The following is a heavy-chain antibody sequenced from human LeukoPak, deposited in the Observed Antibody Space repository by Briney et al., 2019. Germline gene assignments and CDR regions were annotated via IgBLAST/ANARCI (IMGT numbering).Heavy chain of an antibody. D-gene: IGHD1-1*01. CDR1: GFTFSNYA. V-gene: IGHV3-23*01. CDR2: INYSGTKT. J-gene: IGHJ4*02. Sequence: GSLRLSCAASGFTFSNYAMSWVRQAPGKGLEWVSVINYSGTKTYYAQSAKGRFTISRDNSRNTLFLQMNSLGAEDTAVYYCAKDYQLVDSWGQGTLVTVSS. CDR3: AKDYQLVDS.